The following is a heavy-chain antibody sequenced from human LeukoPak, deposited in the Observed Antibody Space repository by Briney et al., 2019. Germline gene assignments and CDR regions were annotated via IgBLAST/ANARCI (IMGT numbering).Heavy chain of an antibody. Sequence: PSETLSLTCTVSGGSISSSSYYWGWIRQPPGKGREWIGSIYYSGSTYYNPSRKRRVTISVDTSHTQFSLKLSSVTAADTAVYYCARQTDSTYYDILTGYYTLYYFDYWGQGTLVTVSS. CDR1: GGSISSSSYY. CDR3: ARQTDSTYYDILTGYYTLYYFDY. J-gene: IGHJ4*02. D-gene: IGHD3-9*01. V-gene: IGHV4-39*01. CDR2: IYYSGST.